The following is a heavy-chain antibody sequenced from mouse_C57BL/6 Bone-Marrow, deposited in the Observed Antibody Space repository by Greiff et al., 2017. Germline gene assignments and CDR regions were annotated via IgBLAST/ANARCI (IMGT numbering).Heavy chain of an antibody. J-gene: IGHJ4*01. CDR3: ARPYYYGSRYAMDY. D-gene: IGHD1-1*01. V-gene: IGHV1-72*01. Sequence: VQLQQPGAELVKPGASVKLSCKASGYTFTSYWMHWVKQRPGRGLEWIGRIDANSGGTKYNDKFKSRATLTVDKHSSTAYMQLSSLTSEDSAVYYCARPYYYGSRYAMDYWGQGTSVTVSS. CDR2: IDANSGGT. CDR1: GYTFTSYW.